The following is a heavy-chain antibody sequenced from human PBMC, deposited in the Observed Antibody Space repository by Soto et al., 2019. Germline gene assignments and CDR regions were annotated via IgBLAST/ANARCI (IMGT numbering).Heavy chain of an antibody. V-gene: IGHV3-23*01. CDR1: GFTFSSHG. J-gene: IGHJ6*02. CDR3: AKSTSPVLYEFYYYYYGMDV. CDR2: ISGSGGST. Sequence: GGSLRLSSRASGFTFSSHGMSWVSQTPKKGLEWVSAISGSGGSTYYADSVKGRFTISRDNSKNTLYLQMNSLRAEDTAVYYCAKSTSPVLYEFYYYYYGMDVWGQGTTVTVSS. D-gene: IGHD2-2*02.